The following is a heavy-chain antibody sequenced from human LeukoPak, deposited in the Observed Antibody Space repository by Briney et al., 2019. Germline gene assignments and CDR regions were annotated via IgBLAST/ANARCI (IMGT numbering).Heavy chain of an antibody. D-gene: IGHD2-2*01. V-gene: IGHV4-34*01. CDR1: GGSFSGYY. CDR3: ARGPRYCSSTSCSTFGY. J-gene: IGHJ4*02. CDR2: INHSGST. Sequence: PSETLSLTCAVYGGSFSGYYWSWIRQPPGKGLEWIGEINHSGSTNYNPSLKSRVTISVDTSKNQFSLRLSPVTAADTAVYYCARGPRYCSSTSCSTFGYWGQGTLVTVSS.